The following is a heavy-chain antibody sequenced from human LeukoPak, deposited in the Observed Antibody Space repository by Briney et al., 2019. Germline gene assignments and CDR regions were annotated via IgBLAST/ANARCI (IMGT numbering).Heavy chain of an antibody. CDR3: ATGQGHGMDV. CDR1: GFTFSSYW. CDR2: INSDGSST. Sequence: GGSLSLSCAASGFTFSSYWMHGVRQAPGKGRVWVSRINSDGSSTSYADSVKGRFTISRDNAKNTLYLQMNSLRAEDTAVYYCATGQGHGMDVWGQGTTVTVSS. J-gene: IGHJ6*02. D-gene: IGHD1-14*01. V-gene: IGHV3-74*01.